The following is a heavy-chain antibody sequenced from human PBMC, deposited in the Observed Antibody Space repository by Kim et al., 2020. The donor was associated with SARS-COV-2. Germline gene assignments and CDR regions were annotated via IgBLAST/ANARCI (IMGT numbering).Heavy chain of an antibody. V-gene: IGHV7-4-1*02. CDR3: ARARDGAHYYGMDV. D-gene: IGHD4-17*01. Sequence: AQGFTGRFVFSLDTSVSTAYLQISSLKAEDTAVYYCARARDGAHYYGMDVWGQGTTVTVSS. J-gene: IGHJ6*02.